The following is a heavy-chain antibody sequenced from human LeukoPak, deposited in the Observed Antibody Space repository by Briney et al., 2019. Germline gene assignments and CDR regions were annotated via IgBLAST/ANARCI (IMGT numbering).Heavy chain of an antibody. CDR3: ITDGWIQMWFFDY. Sequence: GSLRLSCAASGFTFSSYAMHWVRQAPGKGLEWVAVISYDGSNKYYADSVKGRFTISRDNSKNTLYLQMNSLKTEDTAVYYCITDGWIQMWFFDYWGQGTLVTVSS. CDR2: ISYDGSNK. D-gene: IGHD5-18*01. J-gene: IGHJ4*02. V-gene: IGHV3-30-3*01. CDR1: GFTFSSYA.